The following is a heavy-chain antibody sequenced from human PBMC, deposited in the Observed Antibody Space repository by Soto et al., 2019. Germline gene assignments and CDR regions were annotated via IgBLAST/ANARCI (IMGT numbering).Heavy chain of an antibody. CDR3: AKDLVVVVPANITDSYGMDV. J-gene: IGHJ6*02. Sequence: QVQLVESGGGVVQPGRSLRLSCAASGFTIRNYAIHWVRQAPGKGLEWVAVISYDGSNKYHADPVKGRFTISRDNSKNTLYLQMNSLRVEDTAVYYCAKDLVVVVPANITDSYGMDVWGQGTTVTVSS. CDR1: GFTIRNYA. V-gene: IGHV3-30*18. D-gene: IGHD2-2*01. CDR2: ISYDGSNK.